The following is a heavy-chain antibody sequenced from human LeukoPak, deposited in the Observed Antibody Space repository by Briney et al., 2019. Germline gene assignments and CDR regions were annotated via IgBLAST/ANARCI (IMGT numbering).Heavy chain of an antibody. CDR2: ISYDGSNK. D-gene: IGHD2-8*01. V-gene: IGHV3-30*18. CDR1: GFTFGDYV. Sequence: GGSLRLSCTASGFTFGDYVMHWVRQAPGKGLEWVAVISYDGSNKYYADSVKGRFTISRDNSKNTLYLQMNSLRAEDTAVYYCANGYCTNGVCYPYYYYYMDVWGKGTTVTVSS. J-gene: IGHJ6*03. CDR3: ANGYCTNGVCYPYYYYYMDV.